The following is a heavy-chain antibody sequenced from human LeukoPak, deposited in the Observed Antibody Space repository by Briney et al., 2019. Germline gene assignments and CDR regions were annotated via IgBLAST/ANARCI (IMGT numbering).Heavy chain of an antibody. CDR2: IYYSGTA. D-gene: IGHD3-22*01. CDR1: GGSLSSYY. J-gene: IGHJ3*02. V-gene: IGHV4-59*01. CDR3: AGLGVVITDDAFDI. Sequence: SETLSLTCTISGGSLSSYYWSWIRQPPGKGREWIGYIYYSGTANYNPSLKSRVTISVDTSKKQFSLKLSSVTAADTAVYYCAGLGVVITDDAFDIWGQGTMVTVSS.